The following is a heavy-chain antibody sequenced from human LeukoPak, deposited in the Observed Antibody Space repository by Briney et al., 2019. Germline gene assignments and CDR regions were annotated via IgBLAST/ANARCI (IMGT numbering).Heavy chain of an antibody. CDR2: INPNSGGT. D-gene: IGHD7-27*01. V-gene: IGHV1-2*02. J-gene: IGHJ3*02. CDR1: GYTFTGYY. Sequence: GASVKVSCKASGYTFTGYYMHWVRQAPGQGLEWMGWINPNSGGTNYAQKFQGRVTMTRDTSISTAYMELSRLRSDDTAVYYCAIQPLTGEGAFDIWGQGTMVTVSS. CDR3: AIQPLTGEGAFDI.